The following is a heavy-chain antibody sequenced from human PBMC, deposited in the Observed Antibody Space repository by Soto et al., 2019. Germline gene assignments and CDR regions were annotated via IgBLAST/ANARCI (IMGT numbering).Heavy chain of an antibody. CDR1: GFTVSTNY. CDR3: VAVIHVWGGFDI. J-gene: IGHJ3*02. V-gene: IGHV3-53*01. Sequence: EVQLVESGGGLIQPGGSLRLSCAASGFTVSTNYMSWVRQAPGKGLECVSVTYDGGYTYYTDSVKGRFTISRDTSKNTLFLQMNSLRAEDTAVYYCVAVIHVWGGFDIWGQGTMVTVSS. CDR2: TYDGGYT. D-gene: IGHD3-16*01.